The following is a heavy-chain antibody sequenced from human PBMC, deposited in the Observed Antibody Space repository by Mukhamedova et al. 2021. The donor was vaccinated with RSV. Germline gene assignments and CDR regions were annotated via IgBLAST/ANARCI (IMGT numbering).Heavy chain of an antibody. CDR2: GTT. D-gene: IGHD5-24*01. V-gene: IGHV4-30-2*04. Sequence: GTTYYNPSLKSRVTISVDTSRNQFSLKLSSVTAADTAVYYCGTSTIATEDPDYWGQGTLVTVS. CDR3: GTSTIATEDPDY. J-gene: IGHJ4*02.